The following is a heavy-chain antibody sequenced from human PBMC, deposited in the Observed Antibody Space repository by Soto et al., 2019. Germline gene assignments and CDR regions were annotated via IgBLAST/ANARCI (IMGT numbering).Heavy chain of an antibody. CDR3: AISSGLFDY. V-gene: IGHV5-10-1*01. D-gene: IGHD6-19*01. CDR1: GYDFTNYW. J-gene: IGHJ4*02. Sequence: PWESLRISCGVSGYDFTNYWISWVRQMPGKGLEWMGRIDPSDSYSNYSPTFQGHVTISADKSISTAYLQWSSLKASDTAMYYCAISSGLFDYWGQGNLVTVSS. CDR2: IDPSDSYS.